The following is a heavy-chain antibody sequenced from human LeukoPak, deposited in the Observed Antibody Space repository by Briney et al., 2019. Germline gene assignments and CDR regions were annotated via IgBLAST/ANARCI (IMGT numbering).Heavy chain of an antibody. Sequence: SETLSLTCTVSGGSMNNYYWTWIRQPPGKGLEWDGHIHYSGSTNYNPSLKSRVTISGDTSKNQFSLKLSSVTAADTAVYYCARDRYMDVWGKGTTVTVSS. V-gene: IGHV4-59*01. CDR1: GGSMNNYY. CDR3: ARDRYMDV. CDR2: IHYSGST. J-gene: IGHJ6*03.